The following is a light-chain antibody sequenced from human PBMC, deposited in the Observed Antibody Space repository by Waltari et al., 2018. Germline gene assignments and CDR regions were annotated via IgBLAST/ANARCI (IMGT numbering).Light chain of an antibody. CDR3: QQYDGIVVT. CDR1: QTVSTIA. Sequence: DIVLTQSPGTLSLSPGDRATLSCRARQTVSTIALSWYQQKPGQAPRVLIYSTYNRATGIPDRFSGSGSGTDFTLTINRLAPEDFAMYYCQQYDGIVVTFGGGTKVEI. J-gene: IGKJ4*01. CDR2: STY. V-gene: IGKV3-20*01.